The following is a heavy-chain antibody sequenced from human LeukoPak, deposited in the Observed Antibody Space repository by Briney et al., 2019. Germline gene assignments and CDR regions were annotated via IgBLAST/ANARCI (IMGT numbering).Heavy chain of an antibody. V-gene: IGHV1-24*01. Sequence: ASVKVSCKASGYTFTDYFMNWMRQAPGQRLEWMGGFDPEDGETIYAQKFQGRVTMTEDTSTDTAYMELSSLRSEDTAVYYCATGVYSSSDYWGQGTLVTVSS. CDR2: FDPEDGET. J-gene: IGHJ4*02. D-gene: IGHD6-6*01. CDR3: ATGVYSSSDY. CDR1: GYTFTDYF.